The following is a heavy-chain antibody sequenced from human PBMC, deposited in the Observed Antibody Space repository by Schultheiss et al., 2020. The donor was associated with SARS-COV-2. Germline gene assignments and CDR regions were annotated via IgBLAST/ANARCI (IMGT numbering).Heavy chain of an antibody. V-gene: IGHV3-23*01. CDR3: ATAVDCSSTSCYTATG. Sequence: GESLKISCAASGFTFSSYSMNWVRQAPGKGLVWVSAISGSGGSTYYADSVKGRFTISRDNSKNTLYLQMNSLRAEDTAVYYCATAVDCSSTSCYTATGWGQGTLVTVSS. CDR2: ISGSGGST. D-gene: IGHD2-2*02. CDR1: GFTFSSYS. J-gene: IGHJ4*02.